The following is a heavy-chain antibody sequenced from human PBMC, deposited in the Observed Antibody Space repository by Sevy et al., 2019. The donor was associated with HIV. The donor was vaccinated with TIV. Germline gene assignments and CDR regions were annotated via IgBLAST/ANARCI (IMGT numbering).Heavy chain of an antibody. V-gene: IGHV1-18*01. CDR3: AIDEGYCSSTSCYYAFDI. J-gene: IGHJ3*02. CDR1: GYTFTSYG. CDR2: ISAYNGNT. D-gene: IGHD2-2*01. Sequence: ASVKVSCKASGYTFTSYGISWVRQATGQGLEWMGWISAYNGNTNYAQKLQGRVTMTTDTSTSTAYMELRSLRSDDTAVYYCAIDEGYCSSTSCYYAFDIWGQGTMVTVSS.